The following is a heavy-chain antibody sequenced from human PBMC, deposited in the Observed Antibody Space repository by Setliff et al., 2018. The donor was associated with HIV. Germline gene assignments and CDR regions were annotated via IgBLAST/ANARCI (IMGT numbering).Heavy chain of an antibody. CDR3: TRDYRTSNWFDP. CDR1: GFTFNNYG. D-gene: IGHD3-16*02. V-gene: IGHV3-33*01. J-gene: IGHJ5*02. Sequence: PGGSLRLSCAASGFTFNNYGMHWVRLAPGKGLEWVAYIWFDGGNKYYADSVKGRFTISRDTAKTSLYLEMNSLRAEDTALYYCTRDYRTSNWFDPWGHGTLVTVSS. CDR2: IWFDGGNK.